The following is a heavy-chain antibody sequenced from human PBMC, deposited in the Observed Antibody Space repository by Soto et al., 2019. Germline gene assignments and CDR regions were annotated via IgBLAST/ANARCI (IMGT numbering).Heavy chain of an antibody. J-gene: IGHJ4*02. Sequence: GSLRLSCAASGFTFSTYWMNWVRQAPGKGLEWVAGIKQDGSEKFYVDSVKGRFTISRDNAKNSLYLQMNSLRADDTAVYYCEKLAGNFDYWGQGTLVTVSS. D-gene: IGHD6-19*01. CDR3: EKLAGNFDY. CDR1: GFTFSTYW. CDR2: IKQDGSEK. V-gene: IGHV3-7*01.